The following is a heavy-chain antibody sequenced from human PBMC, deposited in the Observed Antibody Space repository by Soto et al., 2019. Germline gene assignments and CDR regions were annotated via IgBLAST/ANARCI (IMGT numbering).Heavy chain of an antibody. J-gene: IGHJ5*02. V-gene: IGHV4-39*01. CDR1: GGSITSSSYY. CDR2: IYYSGST. Sequence: QLHLRESGPGLVKPSETLSLTCTVSGGSITSSSYYWGWIRQPPGKGLEWIGSIYYSGSTYYNPSLKRRVTISVDTSKTQFSLTLSSVTAADTAVYYCATQEVGGSYVYTFDPWGQGTLVTVSS. CDR3: ATQEVGGSYVYTFDP. D-gene: IGHD1-26*01.